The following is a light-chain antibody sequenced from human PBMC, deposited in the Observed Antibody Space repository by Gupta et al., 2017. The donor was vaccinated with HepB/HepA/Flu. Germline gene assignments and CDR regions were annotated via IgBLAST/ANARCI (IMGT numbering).Light chain of an antibody. CDR2: YAS. J-gene: IGKJ4*01. CDR3: QQFQNYVT. Sequence: AIQLTQFPSSLSASVGDRVTITCRASQGISSALDWYQQKPGKPPKLLIYYASTLGSEVPSRFSGSGSGTDFTLTSSGLQPEDFAYYYCQQFQNYVTFGGGTKVEIK. V-gene: IGKV1D-13*01. CDR1: QGISSA.